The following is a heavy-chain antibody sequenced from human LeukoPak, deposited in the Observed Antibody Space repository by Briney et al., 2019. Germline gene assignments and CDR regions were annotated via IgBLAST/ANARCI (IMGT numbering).Heavy chain of an antibody. CDR3: ARALCSSTSCYVLDY. D-gene: IGHD2-2*01. J-gene: IGHJ4*02. CDR2: INPNSGGT. V-gene: IGHV1-2*02. Sequence: ASVKVSCKASGYTFTGYYMHWVRQAPGQGLEWMGWINPNSGGTNYAQKFQGRVTMTRDTSISTAYMELSRLRSDDTAVYYCARALCSSTSCYVLDYWGQGTLVTVSS. CDR1: GYTFTGYY.